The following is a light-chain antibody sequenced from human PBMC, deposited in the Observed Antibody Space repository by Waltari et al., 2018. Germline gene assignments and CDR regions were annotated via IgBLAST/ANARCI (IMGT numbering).Light chain of an antibody. V-gene: IGLV2-14*03. CDR1: RSDTGLYDY. J-gene: IGLJ1*01. CDR3: SAYTATDTYV. Sequence: SALTQPASMSGSPGQSITISCTGTRSDTGLYDYVSWYQQHPGKAPKLIISDVSQRPSGVTARFSGSKSGYTASLTISGLQTEDEADYYCSAYTATDTYVFGSGTTVTVL. CDR2: DVS.